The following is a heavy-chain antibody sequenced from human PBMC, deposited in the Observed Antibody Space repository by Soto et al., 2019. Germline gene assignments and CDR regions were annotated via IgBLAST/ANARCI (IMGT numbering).Heavy chain of an antibody. J-gene: IGHJ4*02. V-gene: IGHV4-30-4*01. Sequence: QVQLQESGPGLVKPSQTLSLMCTVSGGSISSGDYYWSWIRQPPGQGLEWIGYIYYSGSTHYNPSLKSRVTMSIDTSTNQFSLKLSSVTAAATAVYYCARGLSVTVTTPSYYFDYWGQGTLVTVSS. CDR3: ARGLSVTVTTPSYYFDY. D-gene: IGHD4-17*01. CDR2: IYYSGST. CDR1: GGSISSGDYY.